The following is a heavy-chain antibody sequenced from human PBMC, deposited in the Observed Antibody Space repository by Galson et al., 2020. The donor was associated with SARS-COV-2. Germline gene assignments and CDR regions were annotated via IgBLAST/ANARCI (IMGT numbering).Heavy chain of an antibody. D-gene: IGHD3-10*01. CDR1: GFTFNNYA. CDR3: AKRTEVCWLGELDQGLDV. J-gene: IGHJ6*02. CDR2: ISYEGSIK. V-gene: IGHV3-30*18. Sequence: GGSLRLSCAASGFTFNNYAMHWVRQAPDKGLEWVALISYEGSIKYYADSVKGRFTISRDSSKNTLYLQMNSLGAGDTAAYYCAKRTEVCWLGELDQGLDVWGRGTTVTVSS.